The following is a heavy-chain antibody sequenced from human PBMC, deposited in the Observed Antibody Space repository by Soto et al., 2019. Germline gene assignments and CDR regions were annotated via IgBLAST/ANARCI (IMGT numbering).Heavy chain of an antibody. V-gene: IGHV1-18*01. J-gene: IGHJ4*02. CDR2: ISAYNGNT. Sequence: ASVKVSCKASGYTFTNFGISWVRQAPGQGLEWMGWISAYNGNTNYAQNFQGRFTISRDNTKDSLYLQMNSLRAEDTALYYCARAKRIGFCSRASCSPLDYWGQGALVTAS. CDR1: GYTFTNFG. D-gene: IGHD2-15*01. CDR3: ARAKRIGFCSRASCSPLDY.